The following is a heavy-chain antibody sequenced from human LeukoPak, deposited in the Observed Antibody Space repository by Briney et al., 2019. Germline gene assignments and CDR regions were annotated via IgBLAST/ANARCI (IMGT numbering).Heavy chain of an antibody. J-gene: IGHJ5*02. CDR1: GYTFTSYG. V-gene: IGHV1-18*01. CDR3: ARISLEWLSRGNNWFDP. CDR2: ISAYNGNT. Sequence: EASVTVSRTASGYTFTSYGISWVRPAPGQGLEWMGWISAYNGNTNYAQKLQGRVTMTTDTSTSTAYMELRSLRSDDTAVYDCARISLEWLSRGNNWFDPWGQGTLVTVSS. D-gene: IGHD3-3*01.